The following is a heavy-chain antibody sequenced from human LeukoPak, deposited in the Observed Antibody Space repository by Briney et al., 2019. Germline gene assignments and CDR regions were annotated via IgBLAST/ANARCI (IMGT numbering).Heavy chain of an antibody. CDR1: GGSIGGYY. CDR2: IYSSGST. CDR3: ARRFETSGWVDY. Sequence: SETLSLTCTVSGGSIGGYYWSWIRQPPGKGLEWIGYIYSSGSTNSNPSLRSRVTISVDSSKNQFSLNLTSVTATDTAVYYCARRFETSGWVDYWGQGTLVTVSS. D-gene: IGHD6-19*01. V-gene: IGHV4-59*08. J-gene: IGHJ4*02.